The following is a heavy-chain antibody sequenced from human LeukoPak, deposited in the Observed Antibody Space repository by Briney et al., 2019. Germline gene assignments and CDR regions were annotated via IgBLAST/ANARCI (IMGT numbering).Heavy chain of an antibody. V-gene: IGHV2-5*02. J-gene: IGHJ4*02. CDR3: AHRNPQSMAYYFDY. D-gene: IGHD2/OR15-2a*01. CDR1: GFSLSTSAVG. CDR2: IYWDDDK. Sequence: ESGPTLVKPTQTLTLTCTFSGFSLSTSAVGVGWIRQPPGKALEWLALIYWDDDKRHSPSPKSRLTITKDTSKNQVVLAMSNMDPVDTATYYCAHRNPQSMAYYFDYWGQGTLVTVSS.